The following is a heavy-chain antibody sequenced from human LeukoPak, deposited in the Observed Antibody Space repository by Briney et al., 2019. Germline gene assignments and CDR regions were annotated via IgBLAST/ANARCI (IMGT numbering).Heavy chain of an antibody. CDR1: GFTFSSYS. CDR2: ISSSSSSTI. CDR3: ARDMRGSYSLSDY. V-gene: IGHV3-48*02. D-gene: IGHD1-26*01. Sequence: PGGSLRLSCAASGFTFSSYSMNWVRQAPGKGLEWVSYISSSSSSTIYYADSVKGRFTISRDNAKNSLYLQMNSLRDEDTAVYYCARDMRGSYSLSDYWGQGTLVTVSS. J-gene: IGHJ4*02.